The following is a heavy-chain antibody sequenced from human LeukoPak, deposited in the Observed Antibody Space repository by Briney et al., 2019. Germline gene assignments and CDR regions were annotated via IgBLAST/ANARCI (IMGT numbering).Heavy chain of an antibody. CDR2: IIPIFGTA. V-gene: IGHV1-69*01. Sequence: SVKVSCKASGGTFSSYAISWVRQAPGQGLEWMGGIIPIFGTANYAQKFQGRVTITADESTSTAYMEPSSLRSEDTAVYYCARGMGARLYYYYMDVWGKGTTVTVSS. D-gene: IGHD1-26*01. J-gene: IGHJ6*03. CDR3: ARGMGARLYYYYMDV. CDR1: GGTFSSYA.